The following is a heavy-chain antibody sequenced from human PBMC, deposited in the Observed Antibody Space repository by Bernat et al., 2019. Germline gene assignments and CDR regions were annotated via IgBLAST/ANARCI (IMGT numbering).Heavy chain of an antibody. CDR3: ASLCSHSNGCYDY. CDR2: VDTYGSTT. D-gene: IGHD4/OR15-4a*01. CDR1: GFPFSKYW. J-gene: IGHJ4*02. V-gene: IGHV3-74*03. Sequence: EVQLVESGGGLVQPGGSLRLSCAASGFPFSKYWMHWVRQAPGQGLLWVSGVDTYGSTTTYADSVKGRFTISRDNAKNTLYLQVNSLRAEDTAVYYCASLCSHSNGCYDYWGQGILVTVSS.